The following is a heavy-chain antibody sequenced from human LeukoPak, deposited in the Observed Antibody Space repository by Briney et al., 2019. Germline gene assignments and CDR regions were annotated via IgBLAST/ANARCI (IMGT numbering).Heavy chain of an antibody. J-gene: IGHJ4*02. V-gene: IGHV3-9*01. CDR2: ISWNSGSI. CDR1: GFTFDDYA. Sequence: PGRSLRLSCAASGFTFDDYAMHWVRQAPGKGLEWVSGISWNSGSIGYADSVKGRFTISRDNAKNSLYLQMNSLRAEDTALYYCAKDIDPFYYYDSSAPIDYWGQGTLVTVSS. CDR3: AKDIDPFYYYDSSAPIDY. D-gene: IGHD3-22*01.